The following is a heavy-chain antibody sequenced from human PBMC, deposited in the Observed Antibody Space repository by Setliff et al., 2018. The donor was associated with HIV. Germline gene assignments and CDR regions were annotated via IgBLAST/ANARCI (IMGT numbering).Heavy chain of an antibody. CDR3: ARETIRSGHPSEAGFDF. D-gene: IGHD6-19*01. CDR1: AYSIRNGYY. J-gene: IGHJ4*02. Sequence: SETLSLTCTVSAYSIRNGYYWGWIRQSPGKGLEWIGTLYYDGNTYHDPSLKSRVTMSVDTSKNQFSLNLNSVTAADTAVYYCARETIRSGHPSEAGFDFWGQGALVTVSS. CDR2: LYYDGNT. V-gene: IGHV4-38-2*02.